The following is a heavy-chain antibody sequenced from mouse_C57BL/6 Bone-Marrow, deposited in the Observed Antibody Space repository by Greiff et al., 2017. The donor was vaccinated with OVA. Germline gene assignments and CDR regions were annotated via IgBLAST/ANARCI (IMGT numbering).Heavy chain of an antibody. V-gene: IGHV1-55*01. D-gene: IGHD2-4*01. CDR1: GYTFTSYW. CDR2: IYPGSGST. Sequence: QVQLQQPGAELVKPGASVKMSCKASGYTFTSYWITWVKQRPGQGLEWIGDIYPGSGSTNYNEKFKGKATLTLDTSSSTAYMQLSSLTSEDSAVYYCARYYYDYLYWGQGTSVTVSS. J-gene: IGHJ4*01. CDR3: ARYYYDYLY.